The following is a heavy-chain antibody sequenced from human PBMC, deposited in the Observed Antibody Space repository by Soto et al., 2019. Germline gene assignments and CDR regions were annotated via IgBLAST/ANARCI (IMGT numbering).Heavy chain of an antibody. V-gene: IGHV3-66*01. CDR3: ARDMGELGVAFDI. J-gene: IGHJ3*02. CDR2: IYSGGST. Sequence: EVQLVESGGGLVQPGGSLRLSCAASGFTVSSHYMSWVRQAPGKGLEWVSVIYSGGSTYYADSVKGRFTISRDNSKNTLYLQMNSLRAEDTAVYYCARDMGELGVAFDIWGQGTMVTVSS. CDR1: GFTVSSHY. D-gene: IGHD1-26*01.